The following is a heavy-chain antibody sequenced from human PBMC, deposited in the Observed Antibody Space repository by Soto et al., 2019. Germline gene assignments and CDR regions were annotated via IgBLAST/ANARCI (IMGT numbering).Heavy chain of an antibody. CDR1: GGTFSSYA. J-gene: IGHJ4*02. Sequence: ASVKVSCKASGGTFSSYAISWVRQAPGQRLEWMGWINAGNGNTKYSQKFQGRVTITRDTSASTAYMELSSLRSEDTAVYYCARVYSGSYFYYFDYWGQGTLVTVSS. V-gene: IGHV1-3*01. CDR2: INAGNGNT. D-gene: IGHD1-26*01. CDR3: ARVYSGSYFYYFDY.